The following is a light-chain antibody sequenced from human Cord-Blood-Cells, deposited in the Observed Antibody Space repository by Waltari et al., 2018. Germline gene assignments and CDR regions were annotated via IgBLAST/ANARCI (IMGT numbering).Light chain of an antibody. V-gene: IGKV1-27*01. Sequence: DIQMTQSPSSLSASVGDRVTIPCRARQGISYHLAWYQQKPGKVPQLLIYAASTLQSGVPSRFSCSGSGTDVTLTISSLQPEDVATYYCQKYNSAPRTFGQGTKVEIK. CDR2: AAS. CDR3: QKYNSAPRT. CDR1: QGISYH. J-gene: IGKJ1*01.